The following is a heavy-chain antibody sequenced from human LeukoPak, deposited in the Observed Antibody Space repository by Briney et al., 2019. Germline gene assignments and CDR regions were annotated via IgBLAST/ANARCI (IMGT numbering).Heavy chain of an antibody. CDR1: GGSISSYY. J-gene: IGHJ6*02. D-gene: IGHD3-10*01. CDR3: ARDRVYYYGMDV. V-gene: IGHV4-59*01. CDR2: IYYSGST. Sequence: SSETLSLTCTVSGGSISSYYWIWIRQPLGKGLEWIGYIYYSGSTNYNPSLKSRVTISVDTSKNQFSLKLSSVTAADTAVYYCARDRVYYYGMDVWGQGTTVTVSS.